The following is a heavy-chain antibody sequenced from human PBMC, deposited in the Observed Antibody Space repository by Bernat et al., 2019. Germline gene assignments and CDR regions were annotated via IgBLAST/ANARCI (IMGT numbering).Heavy chain of an antibody. V-gene: IGHV1-69*02. CDR3: ARGDYYGSGSYAY. Sequence: QVQLVQSGAEVKKPGSSVKVSCKASGGTFSSYTISWVRQAPGQGLEWMGRIIPILGIANYAQKFQGRVTITAYKSTSTAYMELSSLRSEDTAVYYCARGDYYGSGSYAYWGQGTLVTVSS. CDR2: IIPILGIA. D-gene: IGHD3-10*01. J-gene: IGHJ4*02. CDR1: GGTFSSYT.